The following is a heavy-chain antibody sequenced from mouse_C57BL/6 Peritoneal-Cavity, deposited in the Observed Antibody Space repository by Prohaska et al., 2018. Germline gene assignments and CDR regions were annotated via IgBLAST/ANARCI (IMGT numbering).Heavy chain of an antibody. D-gene: IGHD1-1*02. V-gene: IGHV2-2-2*01. CDR3: VRRGGTNYYSDY. J-gene: IGHJ2*01. Sequence: GKGLEWLGVIWSGGRTEYNAAFISRLGISNDESKSKVFFKMNSLQADDTAIYYWVRRGGTNYYSDYWGQGTKPRVS. CDR2: IWSGGRT.